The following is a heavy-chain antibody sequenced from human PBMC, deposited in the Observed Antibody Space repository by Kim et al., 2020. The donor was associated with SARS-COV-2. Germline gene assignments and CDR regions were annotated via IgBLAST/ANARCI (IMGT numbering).Heavy chain of an antibody. CDR2: IYPGDSDT. D-gene: IGHD1-26*01. CDR1: GYTFTKYW. CDR3: TRHLNSGTYWGSTYYGVDV. V-gene: IGHV5-51*01. J-gene: IGHJ6*02. Sequence: GESLKISCEGSGYTFTKYWIGWVRQMPGKGLEWMGIIYPGDSDTTYNPSFQGQVTISVDISISTAYLQWSSLRASDTAIYYCTRHLNSGTYWGSTYYGVDVWGQGTTVTVSS.